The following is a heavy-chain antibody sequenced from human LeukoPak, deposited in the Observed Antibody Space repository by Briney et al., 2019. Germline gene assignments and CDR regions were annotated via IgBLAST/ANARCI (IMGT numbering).Heavy chain of an antibody. CDR2: ISAYNCNT. V-gene: IGHV1-18*01. D-gene: IGHD3-10*01. CDR1: GGTLTIYA. CDR3: ARESYYGSGSPFDY. J-gene: IGHJ4*02. Sequence: ASVTVSFTASGGTLTIYAISWVRQAPGQGLEWMGWISAYNCNTNYAQKLQGRVTMTTDTSTSTAYMELRSLRSDDTAVYYCARESYYGSGSPFDYWGQGTLVTVSS.